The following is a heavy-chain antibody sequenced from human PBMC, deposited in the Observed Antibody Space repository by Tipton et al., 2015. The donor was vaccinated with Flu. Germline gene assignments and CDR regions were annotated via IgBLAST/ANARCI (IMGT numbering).Heavy chain of an antibody. V-gene: IGHV3-23*01. CDR2: FSGSGGTT. D-gene: IGHD6-19*01. J-gene: IGHJ4*02. CDR3: ARVIPELVAGLDS. Sequence: SLRLSCAASGFTFSRYGMSWVRQAPGKGLEWVSGFSGSGGTTFFADSVRGRFTISRDFFKNTLYLQMSSLRAEDTAVYYCARVIPELVAGLDSWGQGTLVNVSS. CDR1: GFTFSRYG.